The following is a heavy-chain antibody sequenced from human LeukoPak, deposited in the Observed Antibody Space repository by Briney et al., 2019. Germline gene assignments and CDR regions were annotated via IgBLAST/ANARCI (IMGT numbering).Heavy chain of an antibody. J-gene: IGHJ5*02. CDR3: ARGPRNDP. V-gene: IGHV4-34*01. Sequence: TSETLSLTCAVYGGPFRGFFWSWIRQAPGKGLEWIGEISHSGSSNYNPSLKSRITISVDTSKSQFSLRLTSVTAADTAVYFCARGPRNDPWGQGTLVTVSS. CDR2: ISHSGSS. D-gene: IGHD1-14*01. CDR1: GGPFRGFF.